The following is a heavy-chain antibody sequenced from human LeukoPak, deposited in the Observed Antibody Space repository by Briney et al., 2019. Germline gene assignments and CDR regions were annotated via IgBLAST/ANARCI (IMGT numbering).Heavy chain of an antibody. J-gene: IGHJ4*02. V-gene: IGHV3-23*01. CDR2: INGGGVNT. CDR3: AKDLYSNYGPADY. D-gene: IGHD4-11*01. CDR1: GFTFSSYA. Sequence: GGSLRLSCAASGFTFSSYAMSWVRQAPGKGLEWVSTINGGGVNTHYADSVGGRFTISRDNSKNTLFLQMNSLRDEDTAVYYCAKDLYSNYGPADYWGQGSLVTVSS.